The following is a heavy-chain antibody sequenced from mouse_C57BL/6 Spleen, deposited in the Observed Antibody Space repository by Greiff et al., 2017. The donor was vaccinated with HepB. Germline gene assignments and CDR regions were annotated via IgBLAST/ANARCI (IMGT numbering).Heavy chain of an antibody. CDR2: ISSGGDYF. Sequence: DVMLVESGEGLVKPGGSLKLSCAASGFTFSSYAMSWVRQTPEKRLEWVAYISSGGDYFYYADTVKGRFNISRDNARNTLYLQMSSLKSEDTAMYYCTRDGSYGSNWYFDVWGTGTTVTVSS. CDR1: GFTFSSYA. V-gene: IGHV5-9-1*02. CDR3: TRDGSYGSNWYFDV. J-gene: IGHJ1*03. D-gene: IGHD1-1*01.